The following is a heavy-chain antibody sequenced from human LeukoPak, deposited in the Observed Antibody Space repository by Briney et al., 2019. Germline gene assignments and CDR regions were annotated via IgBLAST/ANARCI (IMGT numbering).Heavy chain of an antibody. CDR2: IKQEGSEK. CDR1: GFTFSSYW. Sequence: GGSLRLSCAASGFTFSSYWISWVRQAPGKGLGWVANIKQEGSEKNYVDSVKSRFTISRDNAKTELYLQMNSLRAEDTAVYYCARRYRGDAWGQGTLVTVSS. CDR3: ARRYRGDA. V-gene: IGHV3-7*01. D-gene: IGHD3-10*01. J-gene: IGHJ5*02.